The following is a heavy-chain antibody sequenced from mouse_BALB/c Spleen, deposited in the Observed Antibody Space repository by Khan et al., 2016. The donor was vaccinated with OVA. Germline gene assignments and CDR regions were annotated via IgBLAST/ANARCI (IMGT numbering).Heavy chain of an antibody. Sequence: VQLQQPGAELARPGASVKMSCKASGYTFTSYTMHWVRQRPGQAPEWIGHINPSNNYTNYNQNFKDKATLIVDKSSSTAYMQLSSLTSEDTAVYYCARMARKWGQGTTLTVSS. J-gene: IGHJ2*01. CDR2: INPSNNYT. V-gene: IGHV1-4*01. CDR3: ARMARK. CDR1: GYTFTSYT.